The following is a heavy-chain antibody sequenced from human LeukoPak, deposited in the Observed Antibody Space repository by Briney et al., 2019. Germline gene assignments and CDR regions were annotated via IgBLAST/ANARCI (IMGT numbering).Heavy chain of an antibody. CDR1: GYSISSGYY. D-gene: IGHD2-15*01. J-gene: IGHJ4*02. V-gene: IGHV4-38-2*02. CDR3: ARAFGCSGGSCYRFFDY. CDR2: IYHSGST. Sequence: SETLSLTCIVSGYSISSGYYWGWIRQPPGKGLEWIGSIYHSGSTYSNPSLKSRVTISVDTSKNQFSLKLNSVTAADTAVYYCARAFGCSGGSCYRFFDYWGQGTLVTVSS.